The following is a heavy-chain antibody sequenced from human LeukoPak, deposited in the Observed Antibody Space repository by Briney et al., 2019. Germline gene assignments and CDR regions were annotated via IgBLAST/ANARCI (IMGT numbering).Heavy chain of an antibody. Sequence: GGSLRLSCAASGFTFSSYAMSWVRQAPGKGLEWVSAISGSGGSTYYADSVKGRFTISRDNSKNTLYLQMNSLRAEDTAVYYCARGGGYYDSSGYLNDYWGQGTLVTVSS. CDR1: GFTFSSYA. D-gene: IGHD3-22*01. J-gene: IGHJ4*02. CDR3: ARGGGYYDSSGYLNDY. V-gene: IGHV3-23*01. CDR2: ISGSGGST.